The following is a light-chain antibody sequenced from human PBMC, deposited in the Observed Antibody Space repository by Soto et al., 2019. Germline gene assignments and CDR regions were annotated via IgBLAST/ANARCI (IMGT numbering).Light chain of an antibody. J-gene: IGKJ3*01. CDR2: DAS. Sequence: EIVLTQSTATLSLSPGERATLSCRASQSVRTYLAWYQHKPGQAPRLLIYDASKKATGIPARFSGSGSGTDFTLTISSLEPEDFAVYYCQQRSTPFTFGPGTNVDIK. CDR1: QSVRTY. CDR3: QQRSTPFT. V-gene: IGKV3-11*01.